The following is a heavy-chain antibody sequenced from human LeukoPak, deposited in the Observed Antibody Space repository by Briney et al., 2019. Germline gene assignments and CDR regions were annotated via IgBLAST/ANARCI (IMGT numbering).Heavy chain of an antibody. CDR3: AKAPITIFGVVISYYLDY. D-gene: IGHD3-3*01. CDR2: ISGSGGST. V-gene: IGHV3-23*01. Sequence: PGGSLRLSCAASGFTFSSYAMSWVRQAPGKGLEWVSAISGSGGSTYYADSVKGRFTISRDNSKNTLYLQMNSLRAEDTAVYYCAKAPITIFGVVISYYLDYWGQGTLVTVSS. J-gene: IGHJ4*02. CDR1: GFTFSSYA.